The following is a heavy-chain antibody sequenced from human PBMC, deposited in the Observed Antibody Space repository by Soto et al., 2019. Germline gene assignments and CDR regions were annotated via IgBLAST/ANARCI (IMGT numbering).Heavy chain of an antibody. Sequence: GGSLRLSCAASGFTFSSYGMHWVRQAPGKGLEWVAVIWYDGSNKYYADSVKGRFTISRDNSKNTLYLQMNSLRAEDTAVYYCVRESGSGLLDYWGQGTLVTVSS. CDR2: IWYDGSNK. D-gene: IGHD6-19*01. J-gene: IGHJ4*02. CDR3: VRESGSGLLDY. V-gene: IGHV3-33*01. CDR1: GFTFSSYG.